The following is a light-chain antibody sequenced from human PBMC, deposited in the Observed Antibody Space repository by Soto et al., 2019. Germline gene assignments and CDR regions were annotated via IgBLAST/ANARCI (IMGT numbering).Light chain of an antibody. CDR3: QTWGTGIRGV. Sequence: QLVLTQSPSASASLGASVKLTCTLSSGHSSYDIAWHQQQPEKGPRYLMKLNSDGSHSKGDGIPDRFSGSTSGAERYLTISSLQSDDEADYYCQTWGTGIRGVFGGGTKLTVL. J-gene: IGLJ2*01. V-gene: IGLV4-69*01. CDR2: LNSDGSH. CDR1: SGHSSYD.